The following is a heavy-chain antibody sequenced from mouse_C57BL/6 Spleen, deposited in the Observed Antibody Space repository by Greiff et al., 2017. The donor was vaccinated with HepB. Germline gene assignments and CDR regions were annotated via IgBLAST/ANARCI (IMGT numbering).Heavy chain of an antibody. CDR3: ARPYYYGSDYYAMDY. CDR1: GYTFTSYT. V-gene: IGHV1-4*01. J-gene: IGHJ4*01. Sequence: QVQLKQSGAELARPGASVKMSCKASGYTFTSYTMHWVKQRPGQGLEWIGYINPTSGYTKYNQKFKDKATLTADKSSRTAYMQLSSLPSEDTTVYYCARPYYYGSDYYAMDYWGQGTSVTVSS. CDR2: INPTSGYT. D-gene: IGHD1-1*01.